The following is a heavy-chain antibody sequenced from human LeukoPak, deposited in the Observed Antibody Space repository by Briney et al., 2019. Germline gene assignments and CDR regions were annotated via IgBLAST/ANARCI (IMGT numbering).Heavy chain of an antibody. CDR3: ATLGRAAGNAFDI. CDR2: TYCGGST. D-gene: IGHD1-26*01. Sequence: SETLSLTCSVSGDSTSFHFWSWIRQPPGKGLEWIGHTYCGGSTDYNPSLASRVTVSADTSKNQFSLKLSSVTTADTAVYYCATLGRAAGNAFDIWGQGTVVIVSS. CDR1: GDSTSFHF. V-gene: IGHV4-59*11. J-gene: IGHJ3*02.